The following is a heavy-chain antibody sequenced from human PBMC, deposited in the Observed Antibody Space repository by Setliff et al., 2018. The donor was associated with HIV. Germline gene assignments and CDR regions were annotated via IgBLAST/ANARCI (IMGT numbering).Heavy chain of an antibody. CDR3: ARDGWELDRGRADYFDY. Sequence: GASVKVSCKAFGYTFTSFAIHWVRQAPGHGLEWMGWINAGNGDTEYSQKFQGRVTIDRDTSATTAYMELRSLRSEDTAVYYCARDGWELDRGRADYFDYWGQGALVTVSS. V-gene: IGHV1-3*01. CDR1: GYTFTSFA. J-gene: IGHJ4*02. D-gene: IGHD3-10*01. CDR2: INAGNGDT.